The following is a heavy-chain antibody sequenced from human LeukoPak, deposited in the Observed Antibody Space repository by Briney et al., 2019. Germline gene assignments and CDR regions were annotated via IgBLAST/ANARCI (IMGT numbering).Heavy chain of an antibody. D-gene: IGHD1-26*01. J-gene: IGHJ3*02. CDR2: INPNSGGT. CDR1: GYTFTGYY. Sequence: ASVKVYCKASGYTFTGYYMHWVRQAPGQGLEWMGWINPNSGGTNYAQKFQGRVTMTRDTSISTAYMELSRPRSDDTAVYYCARVVVGATTPEVAFDIWGQGTMVTVSS. V-gene: IGHV1-2*02. CDR3: ARVVVGATTPEVAFDI.